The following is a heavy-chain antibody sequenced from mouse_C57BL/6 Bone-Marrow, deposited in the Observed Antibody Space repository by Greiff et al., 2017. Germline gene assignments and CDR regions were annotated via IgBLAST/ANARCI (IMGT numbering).Heavy chain of an antibody. CDR3: TGPTAVVPTYYAMAY. D-gene: IGHD5-1*01. V-gene: IGHV6-3*01. CDR2: IRLKSDNYAT. J-gene: IGHJ4*01. CDR1: GFTFSNYW. Sequence: EVMLVESGGGLVQPGGSMKLSCVASGFTFSNYWMNWVRQSPEKGLEWVAQIRLKSDNYATHYAESVQGRFTIYRDDSKSSVYLQINHLRAEDTGIYYCTGPTAVVPTYYAMAYWRPGTSVPFSS.